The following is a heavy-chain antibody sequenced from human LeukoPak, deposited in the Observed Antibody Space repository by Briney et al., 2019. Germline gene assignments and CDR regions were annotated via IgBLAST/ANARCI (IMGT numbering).Heavy chain of an antibody. D-gene: IGHD5-18*01. CDR1: GGTFSSYA. V-gene: IGHV1-69*13. CDR3: ARVGYSYGHYYFDY. J-gene: IGHJ4*02. CDR2: IIPIFGTA. Sequence: ASVKVSCKASGGTFSSYAISWVRQAPGQGLEWMGGIIPIFGTANYAQKFQGRVTITADESTSTAYMELSSLRSEDTAVYYCARVGYSYGHYYFDYWGQGTPVTVSS.